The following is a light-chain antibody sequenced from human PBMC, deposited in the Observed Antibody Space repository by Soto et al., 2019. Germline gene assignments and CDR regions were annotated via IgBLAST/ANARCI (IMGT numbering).Light chain of an antibody. V-gene: IGKV3-15*01. CDR1: QSCNSIY. Sequence: EIALTQSPGTLSFPPRKRATLSCMASQSCNSIYLAWYQQKPGHAPGLLIYGASTRATGIAARFSGSGSGTEFTLTISSLQSEDFAVYFCQQYNNWTPWTFGQGTQVDI. CDR3: QQYNNWTPWT. CDR2: GAS. J-gene: IGKJ1*01.